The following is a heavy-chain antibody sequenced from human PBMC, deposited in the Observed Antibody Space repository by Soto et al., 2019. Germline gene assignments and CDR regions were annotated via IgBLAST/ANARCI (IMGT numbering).Heavy chain of an antibody. CDR1: GDSISRNNNY. CDR2: LYYSDYT. CDR3: AKCITALGPIDY. J-gene: IGHJ4*02. D-gene: IGHD6-6*01. Sequence: PSETLSLTCTVSGDSISRNNNYWGWIRQPPGKGLQWIGSLYYSDYTDTNPSLRSRVTISVDTSKNQFSLNLTSVTAADTAVYYCAKCITALGPIDYWGQGTLVTVSS. V-gene: IGHV4-39*07.